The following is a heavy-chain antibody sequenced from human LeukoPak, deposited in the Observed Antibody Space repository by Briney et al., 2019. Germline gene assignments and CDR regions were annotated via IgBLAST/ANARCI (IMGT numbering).Heavy chain of an antibody. CDR2: IWYDGSNK. Sequence: PGGSLRLSCAASGFTFSSYGMHWVRQAPGKGLEWGAVIWYDGSNKYYADSVKGRFTISRDNSKNTLYLQMTSLRAEDTAVYYCARDRTQARRFSRVWRYYFDYWGQGTLVTVSS. CDR3: ARDRTQARRFSRVWRYYFDY. D-gene: IGHD1-14*01. J-gene: IGHJ4*02. CDR1: GFTFSSYG. V-gene: IGHV3-33*01.